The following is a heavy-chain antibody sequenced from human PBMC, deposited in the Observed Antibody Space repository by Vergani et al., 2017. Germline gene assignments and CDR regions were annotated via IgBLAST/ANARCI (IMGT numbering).Heavy chain of an antibody. Sequence: HVQLQESGPGLVRPSETLSLTCSVSGDSIATGVFYWSWVRQAPGKGLEWIGFVESTGNTYRNPSLESRITMSVDTSKNLFSLEMRSMTAADTAVYYCTILKILLGADDTWGQGTLVTVSS. CDR1: GDSIATGVFY. V-gene: IGHV4-30-4*08. CDR2: VESTGNT. J-gene: IGHJ5*02. D-gene: IGHD2-8*01. CDR3: TILKILLGADDT.